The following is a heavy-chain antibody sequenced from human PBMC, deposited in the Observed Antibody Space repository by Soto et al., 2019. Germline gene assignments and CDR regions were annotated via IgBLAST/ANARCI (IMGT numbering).Heavy chain of an antibody. CDR1: NGSFTDYF. CDR3: VARGMTYDFLSGPHPCEP. Sequence: PSETLSLTCAAHNGSFTDYFWTWIRQSPGRGLEWIGEINHRGGATYNPSLRSRVTISIDTSKKHFSLSLRSLTAADTAVYYCVARGMTYDFLSGPHPCEPWGHGNMVNVSA. J-gene: IGHJ5*02. D-gene: IGHD3-3*01. CDR2: INHRGGA. V-gene: IGHV4-34*01.